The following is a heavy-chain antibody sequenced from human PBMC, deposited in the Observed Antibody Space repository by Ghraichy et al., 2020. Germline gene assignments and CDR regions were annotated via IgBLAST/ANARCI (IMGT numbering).Heavy chain of an antibody. J-gene: IGHJ4*02. Sequence: SETLSLTCTVSGGSISSISYYWGWIRQPPGKGLEWIGTIHYSERTYYNPSLKSRVTISVDTSKNQFSLRLSSVTAADTAVFYCAKRVWGSPYFFDYWGQGILVTVSS. CDR3: AKRVWGSPYFFDY. CDR2: IHYSERT. D-gene: IGHD3-16*01. CDR1: GGSISSISYY. V-gene: IGHV4-39*01.